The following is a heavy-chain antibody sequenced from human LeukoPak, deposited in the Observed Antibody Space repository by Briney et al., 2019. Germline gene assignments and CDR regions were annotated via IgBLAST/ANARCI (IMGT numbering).Heavy chain of an antibody. CDR2: FSTSGSYI. D-gene: IGHD3-3*01. CDR3: ARGNYDFAYDP. Sequence: AGGSLRLSCAAPGFILSDFDMNWVRQAPGKGLEWVSYFSTSGSYIHYADSVKGRFTISRDDAKNSLYLQLDSLTVEDTAVYFCARGNYDFAYDPWGQGTLVTVSS. CDR1: GFILSDFD. J-gene: IGHJ5*02. V-gene: IGHV3-21*01.